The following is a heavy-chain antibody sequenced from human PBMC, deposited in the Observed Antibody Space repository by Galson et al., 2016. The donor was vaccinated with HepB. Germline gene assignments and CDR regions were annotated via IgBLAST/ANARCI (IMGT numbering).Heavy chain of an antibody. J-gene: IGHJ6*02. CDR2: IKQDGIEK. D-gene: IGHD2/OR15-2a*01. CDR1: GFTLSSSW. V-gene: IGHV3-7*01. CDR3: AKGGRILWHAMDV. Sequence: SLRLSCAASGFTLSSSWMSWVRQAPGGGLEWVANIKQDGIEKYYVDSVKGRFTISRDDAKNSVFLQMNSLRAEDTALYYCAKGGRILWHAMDVWGQGTTVTVSS.